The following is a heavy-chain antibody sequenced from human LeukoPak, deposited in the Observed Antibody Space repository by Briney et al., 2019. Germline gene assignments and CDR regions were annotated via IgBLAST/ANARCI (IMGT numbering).Heavy chain of an antibody. CDR3: ARVGYSYGRLFDQ. J-gene: IGHJ4*02. CDR2: INHSGST. Sequence: SETLSLTCAVYGGSFSGYYWSWIRQPPGKGLEWIGEINHSGSTNYNPSLKSRVTISVDTSKNQFSLKLSSVTAADTAVYYCARVGYSYGRLFDQWGQGTLVTVSS. V-gene: IGHV4-34*01. CDR1: GGSFSGYY. D-gene: IGHD5-18*01.